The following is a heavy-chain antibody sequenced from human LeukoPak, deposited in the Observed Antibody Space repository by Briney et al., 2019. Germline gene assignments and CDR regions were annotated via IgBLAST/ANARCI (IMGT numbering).Heavy chain of an antibody. CDR1: GFTFSNAW. CDR3: TTDSIAYYYMDV. V-gene: IGHV3-15*01. J-gene: IGHJ6*03. CDR2: IKSKTDGGTT. Sequence: GGSLRLSCAASGFTFSNAWMSWVRQAPGKGLEWVGRIKSKTDGGTTDYAAPVKGRFTISRDDSKNTLYLQMNSLKTEDTAVYYCTTDSIAYYYMDVWGKGTTVTISS. D-gene: IGHD2-2*01.